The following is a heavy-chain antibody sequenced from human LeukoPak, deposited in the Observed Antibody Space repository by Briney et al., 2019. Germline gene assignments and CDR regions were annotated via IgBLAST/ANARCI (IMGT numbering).Heavy chain of an antibody. V-gene: IGHV3-7*05. Sequence: PGGSLRLSCAASGFTVSGYWMSWVRQAPGKGLEWVANIRQDDSEKYYVDSVKGRFTISRDNAKNSLYLQMNSLRAEDTALYYCARDLRYFTYWGQGTLVTVSS. D-gene: IGHD3-9*01. J-gene: IGHJ4*02. CDR2: IRQDDSEK. CDR1: GFTVSGYW. CDR3: ARDLRYFTY.